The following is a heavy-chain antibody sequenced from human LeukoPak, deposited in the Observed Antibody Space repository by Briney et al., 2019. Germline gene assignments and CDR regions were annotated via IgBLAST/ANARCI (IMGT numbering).Heavy chain of an antibody. Sequence: PSETLSLTCNVSGDSISSNFWNWIRQSAGNELEWIGRFHVSEISNYNPSLRSRVTMSVDTSRNQFFLNLYSVTAADTGVYYCAREPLQSRPLDVWGKGTTVTVSS. J-gene: IGHJ6*04. V-gene: IGHV4-4*07. CDR3: AREPLQSRPLDV. D-gene: IGHD4-11*01. CDR2: FHVSEIS. CDR1: GDSISSNF.